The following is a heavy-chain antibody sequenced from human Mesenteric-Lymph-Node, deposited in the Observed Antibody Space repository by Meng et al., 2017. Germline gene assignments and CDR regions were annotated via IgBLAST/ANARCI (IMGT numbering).Heavy chain of an antibody. Sequence: SETLSLTCTVSGYSISSGYYWGWIRQPPGKGLEWIGSIYHSGSTYYNPSLKSRVTISVDTSKNQFSLKLSSVTAADTAVYYCARVGGYSYGFEYWGQGKLVTSSS. CDR2: IYHSGST. J-gene: IGHJ4*02. V-gene: IGHV4-38-2*02. CDR3: ARVGGYSYGFEY. D-gene: IGHD5-18*01. CDR1: GYSISSGYY.